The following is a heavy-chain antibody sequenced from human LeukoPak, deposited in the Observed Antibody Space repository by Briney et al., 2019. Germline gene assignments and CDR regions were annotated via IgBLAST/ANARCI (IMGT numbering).Heavy chain of an antibody. V-gene: IGHV3-33*01. J-gene: IGHJ4*02. CDR3: AREYSNTWYGYFDY. Sequence: PGGSLRLSCAASGFTFSGYGMHRVRQAPGKGLEWVAVIWYDGSNKYYADSVKGRFTISRDNSKNTLYLQMNSLRAEDTAVYYCAREYSNTWYGYFDYWGQGTLVTVSS. D-gene: IGHD6-13*01. CDR1: GFTFSGYG. CDR2: IWYDGSNK.